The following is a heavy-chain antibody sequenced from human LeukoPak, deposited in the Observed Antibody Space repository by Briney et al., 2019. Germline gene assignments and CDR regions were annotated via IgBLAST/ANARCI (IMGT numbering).Heavy chain of an antibody. CDR3: ARDDCSGGTCLGGY. CDR2: ISYDGSNK. D-gene: IGHD2-15*01. Sequence: PGRSLRLSCAASGFTFSNYAMHWVRQAPGEGLEWVAVISYDGSNKYYSDSVKGRFTISRDNSKNTLYLQMNSLRAEDTAVYYCARDDCSGGTCLGGYWGQGTLVTVSS. V-gene: IGHV3-30-3*01. CDR1: GFTFSNYA. J-gene: IGHJ4*02.